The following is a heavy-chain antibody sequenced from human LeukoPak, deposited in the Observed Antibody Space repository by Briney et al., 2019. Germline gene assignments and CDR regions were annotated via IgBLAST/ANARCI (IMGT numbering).Heavy chain of an antibody. CDR1: GGSISSGGYS. V-gene: IGHV4-34*01. Sequence: PSETLSLTCAVSGGSISSGGYSWSWIRQPPGKGLEWIGEINHSGSTNYNPSLKSRVTISVDTSKNQFSLKLSSVTAADTAVYYCARCPPTYYDFWSGYYSDAFDIWGQGTMVTVSS. CDR3: ARCPPTYYDFWSGYYSDAFDI. J-gene: IGHJ3*02. CDR2: INHSGST. D-gene: IGHD3-3*01.